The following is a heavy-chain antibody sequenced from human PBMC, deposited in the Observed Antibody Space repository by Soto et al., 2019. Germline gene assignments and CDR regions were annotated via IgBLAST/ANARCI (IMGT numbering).Heavy chain of an antibody. V-gene: IGHV6-1*01. Sequence: TLSLTCAITGDSVSSNSAGWSWVRQSPSRGLEWLGRTYYRSKWYYEYAVSVRGRITINPDTSKNQYSLQLNSVTPEDTAVYFCARGEQYSGRIFDYWGQGTLVTVSS. D-gene: IGHD1-26*01. CDR1: GDSVSSNSAG. CDR2: TYYRSKWYY. CDR3: ARGEQYSGRIFDY. J-gene: IGHJ4*01.